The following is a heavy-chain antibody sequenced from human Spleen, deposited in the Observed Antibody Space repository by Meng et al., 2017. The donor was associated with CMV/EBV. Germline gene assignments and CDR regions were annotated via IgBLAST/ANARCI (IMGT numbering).Heavy chain of an antibody. D-gene: IGHD3-3*01. J-gene: IGHJ4*02. Sequence: GESLKISCAASGFTFSSYAMHWVRQAPGKGLEWVAVISYDGSNKYYADSVKGRFTISRDNSKNTLYLQMNSLRAEVTAVYYCARDQGGFWSGYLGYWGQGTLVTVSS. CDR3: ARDQGGFWSGYLGY. CDR2: ISYDGSNK. V-gene: IGHV3-30*04. CDR1: GFTFSSYA.